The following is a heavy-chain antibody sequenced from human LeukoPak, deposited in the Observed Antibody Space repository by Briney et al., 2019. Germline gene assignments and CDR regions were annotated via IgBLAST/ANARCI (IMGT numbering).Heavy chain of an antibody. CDR1: GLTVSSTY. J-gene: IGHJ3*02. CDR3: TTDLGITMVRGVIGDAFDI. CDR2: IKSETDGGTT. Sequence: GGSLRLSCAASGLTVSSTYMTWVRQAPGKGLEWVGRIKSETDGGTTDYAAPVKGRFTISRDDSQNTLYLQMNSLKTEDTAVYYCTTDLGITMVRGVIGDAFDIWGQGTMVTVSS. D-gene: IGHD3-10*01. V-gene: IGHV3-15*01.